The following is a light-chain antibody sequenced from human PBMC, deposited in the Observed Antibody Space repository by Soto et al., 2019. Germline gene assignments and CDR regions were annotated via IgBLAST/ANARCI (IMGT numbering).Light chain of an antibody. CDR3: QSYDNRLSGAV. CDR2: SNT. J-gene: IGLJ7*01. V-gene: IGLV1-40*01. CDR1: SSNIGAGFE. Sequence: QPVLTQPPSVSGAPGQRVTISCTGSSSNIGAGFEVHWYQQLPGTAPKLLIHSNTNRPSGVPDRFSGSKSGTSASLAITGLQAEDEADYFCQSYDNRLSGAVFGGGTQLTVL.